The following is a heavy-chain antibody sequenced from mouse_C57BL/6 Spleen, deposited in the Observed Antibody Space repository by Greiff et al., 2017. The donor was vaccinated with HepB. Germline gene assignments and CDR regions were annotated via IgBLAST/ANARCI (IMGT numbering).Heavy chain of an antibody. Sequence: QVQLQQPGAELVMPGASVKLSCKASGYTFTSYWMHWVKQRPGQGLEWIGEIDPSDSYTNYNQKFKGKATLTVDKSSSTAYVQLSSLTSEDSAVYYCARLIYYGSYGDAMDYWGQGTSVTVSS. CDR2: IDPSDSYT. V-gene: IGHV1-69*01. J-gene: IGHJ4*01. D-gene: IGHD2-1*01. CDR3: ARLIYYGSYGDAMDY. CDR1: GYTFTSYW.